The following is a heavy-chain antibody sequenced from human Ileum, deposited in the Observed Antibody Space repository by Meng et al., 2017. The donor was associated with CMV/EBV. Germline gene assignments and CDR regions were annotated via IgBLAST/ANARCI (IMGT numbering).Heavy chain of an antibody. J-gene: IGHJ4*02. Sequence: GESLKISCAASGFTFSSYWMHWVRQAPGKGLVWVSRIISDGTGTSYADSVKGRFTISRDNAKNTLYLQMNSLRAEDTAVYYCARGGSTWVDYWGQGTLVTVSA. V-gene: IGHV3-74*01. CDR1: GFTFSSYW. D-gene: IGHD6-13*01. CDR2: IISDGTGT. CDR3: ARGGSTWVDY.